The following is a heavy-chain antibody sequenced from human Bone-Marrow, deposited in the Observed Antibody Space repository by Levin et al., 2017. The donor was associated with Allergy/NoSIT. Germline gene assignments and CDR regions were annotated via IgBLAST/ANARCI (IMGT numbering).Heavy chain of an antibody. CDR2: IWHDGSQK. CDR1: GFSFSSYG. V-gene: IGHV3-33*01. CDR3: ARIPGSPTRWEVLGDAFDI. D-gene: IGHD2-15*01. Sequence: GGSLRLSCVGSGFSFSSYGIHWVRQAPGKGLEWVAFIWHDGSQKYNTDSVKGRFTISRDNSKNTLFLQMNSLTVEDTAMYYCARIPGSPTRWEVLGDAFDIWGQGTTVTVSP. J-gene: IGHJ3*02.